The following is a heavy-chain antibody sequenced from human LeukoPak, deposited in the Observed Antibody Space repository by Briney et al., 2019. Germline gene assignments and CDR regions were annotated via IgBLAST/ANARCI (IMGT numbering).Heavy chain of an antibody. CDR3: AKDMEIDYGGNSGANYFDY. D-gene: IGHD4-23*01. CDR2: ISYDGSNK. J-gene: IGHJ4*02. CDR1: GFTFSSYA. Sequence: HPGRSLRLSCAASGFTFSSYAMHWVRQAPGKGLEWVAVISYDGSNKYYADSVKGRFTISRDNSKNTLYLQMNSLGAEDTALYYCAKDMEIDYGGNSGANYFDYWGQGTLVTVSS. V-gene: IGHV3-30-3*01.